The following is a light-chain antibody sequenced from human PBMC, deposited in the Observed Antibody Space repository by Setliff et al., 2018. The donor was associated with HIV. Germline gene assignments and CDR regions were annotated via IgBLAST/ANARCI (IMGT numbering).Light chain of an antibody. V-gene: IGLV2-14*01. J-gene: IGLJ1*01. CDR2: EVS. Sequence: QSALTQPASVSGSPGQSITISCTGTSSDVGGYNWVSWYQQHPGKAPKLMIYEVSNRPSGVSNRFSGSKSGSTASLTISRLQAEDEADYYCTSYTRDNTITRVFATGTKVTVL. CDR1: SSDVGGYNW. CDR3: TSYTRDNTITRV.